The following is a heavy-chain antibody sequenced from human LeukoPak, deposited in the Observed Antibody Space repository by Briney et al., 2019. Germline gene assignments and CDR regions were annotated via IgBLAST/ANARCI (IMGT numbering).Heavy chain of an antibody. CDR3: ARGGAGSIGY. V-gene: IGHV1-69*04. J-gene: IGHJ4*02. D-gene: IGHD3-16*01. Sequence: SVKVSCKASGGTFSSYAISWVRQAPGQGLEWMGRIIPILGIANYAQKFQGRVTITADKSTSTAYMELNRLRSEDTAVYYCARGGAGSIGYWGQGTLVTVSS. CDR2: IIPILGIA. CDR1: GGTFSSYA.